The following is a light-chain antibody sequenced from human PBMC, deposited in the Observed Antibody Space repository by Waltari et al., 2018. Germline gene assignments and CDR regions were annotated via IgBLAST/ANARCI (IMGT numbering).Light chain of an antibody. CDR2: GTN. V-gene: IGLV1-40*01. CDR1: SSNIGAGYD. CDR3: QSYDTSLSVV. Sequence: QSVLTQPPSVSGAPGLRVTISCTGSSSNIGAGYDVHWYQHLPGTAPKLLIYGTNNLPSGVPYRFSCSKSGTSASLAITGLQVDDEADYYCQSYDTSLSVVFGGGTKLTVL. J-gene: IGLJ2*01.